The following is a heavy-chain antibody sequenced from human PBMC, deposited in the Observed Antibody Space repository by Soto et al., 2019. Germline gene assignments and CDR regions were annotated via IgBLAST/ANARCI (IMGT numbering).Heavy chain of an antibody. J-gene: IGHJ5*02. D-gene: IGHD6-19*01. Sequence: KPSETLSLTCSVSGGSISTYYRSWIRQPPGKGLEWIGYIHYSGNTKYNPSLNSRVAISVDTSKNQISLRLSSVTAADTAVYYCAREETKRLTSSWVGWFDPWGPGTLVTVSS. CDR1: GGSISTYY. V-gene: IGHV4-59*01. CDR2: IHYSGNT. CDR3: AREETKRLTSSWVGWFDP.